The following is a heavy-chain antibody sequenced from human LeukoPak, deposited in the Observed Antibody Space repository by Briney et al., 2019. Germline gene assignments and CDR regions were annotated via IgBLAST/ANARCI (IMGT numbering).Heavy chain of an antibody. CDR3: ARSETPSASFDS. V-gene: IGHV4-39*01. Sequence: SETLSLTCPVSGASVSSSSHYWGRIRQPPGKGLEWIGSIFYNGRTYYNPSLNSRVTISVDPSKNQFSLRLTSVTAADPAVYYCARSETPSASFDSWGQGTLLTVSS. CDR1: GASVSSSSHY. J-gene: IGHJ4*02. CDR2: IFYNGRT.